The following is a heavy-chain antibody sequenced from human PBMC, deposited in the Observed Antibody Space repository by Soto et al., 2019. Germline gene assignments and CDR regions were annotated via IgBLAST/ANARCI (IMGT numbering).Heavy chain of an antibody. V-gene: IGHV3-23*01. Sequence: DVQLLESGGSLVQPGGSLRLSCAASGFTFNAYSLSWVRQAPGKGLQWVSAISTTGGSTSYADSVKGRFTISRDNSQNTLSLQMNSLRAEDTAVYYCARPDGATYNFRYWGQGTLVTVSS. CDR1: GFTFNAYS. D-gene: IGHD1-1*01. CDR2: ISTTGGST. J-gene: IGHJ4*02. CDR3: ARPDGATYNFRY.